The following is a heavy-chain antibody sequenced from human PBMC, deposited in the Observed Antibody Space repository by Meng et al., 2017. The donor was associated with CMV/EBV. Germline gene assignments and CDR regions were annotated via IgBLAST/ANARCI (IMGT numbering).Heavy chain of an antibody. V-gene: IGHV3-30*02. D-gene: IGHD3-16*01. CDR2: IRYDGSNK. Sequence: GGSLRLSCAASGFTFSSYGKHWVRQAPGKGLEWVAFIRYDGSNKYYADSVKGRFTISRDNSKNTLYLQMNSLRAEDTAVYYCAKERIIWARVSVDAFDIWGQGTMVTVSS. CDR1: GFTFSSYG. J-gene: IGHJ3*02. CDR3: AKERIIWARVSVDAFDI.